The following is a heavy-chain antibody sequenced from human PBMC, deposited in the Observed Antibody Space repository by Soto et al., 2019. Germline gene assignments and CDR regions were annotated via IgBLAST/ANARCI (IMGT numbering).Heavy chain of an antibody. J-gene: IGHJ4*02. CDR2: VRGNGDPP. CDR1: GFTFSSYA. Sequence: PGGSLRLSCSASGFTFSSYAMHWVRQAPGKGLEYVSGVRGNGDPPFYADSVMGRFTISRDNSKNTLYLQMSSLSADDTAVYYCVKSRGGNNFDFFDWGQGALVTVSS. V-gene: IGHV3-64D*06. D-gene: IGHD5-12*01. CDR3: VKSRGGNNFDFFD.